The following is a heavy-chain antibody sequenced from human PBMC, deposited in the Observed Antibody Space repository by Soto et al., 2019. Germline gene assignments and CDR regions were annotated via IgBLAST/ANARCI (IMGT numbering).Heavy chain of an antibody. V-gene: IGHV4-61*01. J-gene: IGHJ6*03. CDR3: AGSWIYYYYMDV. CDR2: INYSGNT. Sequence: PSETLSLTCTVSGDSISSNCYYWSWIRQHPEKGLEWIGYINYSGNTNYNPSLKSRVTISVDTSKNQFSLKLSSVTAADTAVYYCAGSWIYYYYMDVWGKGTTVTVSS. CDR1: GDSISSNCYY. D-gene: IGHD2-2*03.